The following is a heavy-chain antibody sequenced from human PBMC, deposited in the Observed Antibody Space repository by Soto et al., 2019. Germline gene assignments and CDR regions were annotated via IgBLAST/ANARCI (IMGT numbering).Heavy chain of an antibody. V-gene: IGHV4-31*01. CDR2: IYYSGST. J-gene: IGHJ3*02. CDR1: GGSISSGGYY. Sequence: SETLSLTCTVSGGSISSGGYYWSWIPQHPGKGLELIGYIYYSGSTYYNPSLKSLVTISVDTSKNQFSLKLSSVTAADTAVYYSARANRGSSWYAEDGISDAFDIWGQGTMVTVSS. CDR3: ARANRGSSWYAEDGISDAFDI. D-gene: IGHD6-13*01.